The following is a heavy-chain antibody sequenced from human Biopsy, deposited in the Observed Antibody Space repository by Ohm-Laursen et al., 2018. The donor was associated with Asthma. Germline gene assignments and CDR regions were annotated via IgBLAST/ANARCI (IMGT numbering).Heavy chain of an antibody. V-gene: IGHV3-30*19. J-gene: IGHJ6*02. CDR1: GFTFSHYG. CDR3: ARDQRYKVQGPFFYGMDV. Sequence: SLRLSCAASGFTFSHYGMHWVRQAPGKGLEWIAVISFDGKNKYYGDSVQGRLTVSRDNSNNTLFLQMNRLRGEDSALYFCARDQRYKVQGPFFYGMDVWGQGTTVTVSS. D-gene: IGHD1-14*01. CDR2: ISFDGKNK.